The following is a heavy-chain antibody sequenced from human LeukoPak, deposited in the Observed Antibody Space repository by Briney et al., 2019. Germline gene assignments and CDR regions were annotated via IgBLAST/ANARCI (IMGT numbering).Heavy chain of an antibody. CDR1: GYTFTSYG. Sequence: ASVKVSCKASGYTFTSYGMHWVRQAPGQSLECMGWINAANGNTKYSQKFQGRVTITRDTSASTAYMELSSLRSEDTAVYYCARWGETGYYGYFDYWGQGTLVTVSS. CDR2: INAANGNT. V-gene: IGHV1-3*01. CDR3: ARWGETGYYGYFDY. D-gene: IGHD3-9*01. J-gene: IGHJ4*02.